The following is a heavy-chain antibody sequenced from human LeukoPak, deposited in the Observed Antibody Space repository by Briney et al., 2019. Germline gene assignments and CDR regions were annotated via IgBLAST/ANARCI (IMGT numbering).Heavy chain of an antibody. J-gene: IGHJ6*02. CDR1: GYSFTSYW. Sequence: GVSLKISSKGSGYSFTSYWIGWVRPLPGKGLEWMGIIYPGDSDTRYSPSFQGQVTISADKSISTAYLQWSSLKASDTAMYYCARHIPPSMRVPPYGMDVWGQGTTVTVSS. CDR3: ARHIPPSMRVPPYGMDV. D-gene: IGHD2-2*01. CDR2: IYPGDSDT. V-gene: IGHV5-51*01.